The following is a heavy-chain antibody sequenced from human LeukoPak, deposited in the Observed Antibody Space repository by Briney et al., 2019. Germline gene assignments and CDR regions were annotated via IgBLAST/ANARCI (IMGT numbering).Heavy chain of an antibody. V-gene: IGHV3-48*04. CDR2: ITQTGGTI. Sequence: GGSLRLSCAASGFTFSSYRMSWVRQTPGKGLEWLSYITQTGGTIYYADSVKGRFTISRDNAKNSLYLQINSLRAEDTAVYYCARVNYVSSGWGAPFDYCGQGTLVTVSS. D-gene: IGHD1-7*01. CDR1: GFTFSSYR. CDR3: ARVNYVSSGWGAPFDY. J-gene: IGHJ4*02.